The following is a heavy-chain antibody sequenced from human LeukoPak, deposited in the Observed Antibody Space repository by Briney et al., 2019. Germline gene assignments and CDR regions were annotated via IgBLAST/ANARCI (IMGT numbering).Heavy chain of an antibody. Sequence: SETLSLTCAVYGGSFSGYYWSWIRQPAGKGLEWIGRISTSGSTNYNPSLKSPVTISLDTSKNQFSLKLTSVTAADTAVYYCARRSSGWYRYDYWGQGTLVTVSS. J-gene: IGHJ4*02. CDR2: ISTSGST. D-gene: IGHD6-19*01. V-gene: IGHV4-59*10. CDR3: ARRSSGWYRYDY. CDR1: GGSFSGYY.